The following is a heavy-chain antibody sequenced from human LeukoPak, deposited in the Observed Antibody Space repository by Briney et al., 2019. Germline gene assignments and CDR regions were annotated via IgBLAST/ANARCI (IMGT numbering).Heavy chain of an antibody. CDR3: ARPPYSPYSPSFDY. D-gene: IGHD1-26*01. CDR2: ISYDGSNK. V-gene: IGHV3-30-3*01. Sequence: GGSLRLSCAASGFTFSSYAMPWVRQAPGKGLEWVAVISYDGSNKYYADSVKGRFTISRDNSKNTLYLQMNSLRAEDTAVYYCARPPYSPYSPSFDYWGQGTLVTVSS. CDR1: GFTFSSYA. J-gene: IGHJ4*02.